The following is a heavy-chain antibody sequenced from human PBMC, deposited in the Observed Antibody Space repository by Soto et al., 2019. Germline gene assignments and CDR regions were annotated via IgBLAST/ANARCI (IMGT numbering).Heavy chain of an antibody. CDR1: CAAFCGFY. J-gene: IGHJ4*02. CDR3: ARAMVRGVITSSRKLRTPGCYFDY. Sequence: SGSLSLSCAMHCAAFCGFYGSWMIESSWLGLEWIGEINHSGSTNYNPSLKSRVTISVDTSKNQFSLKLSSVTAADTAVYYCARAMVRGVITSSRKLRTPGCYFDYWGQG. V-gene: IGHV4-34*01. D-gene: IGHD3-10*01. CDR2: INHSGST.